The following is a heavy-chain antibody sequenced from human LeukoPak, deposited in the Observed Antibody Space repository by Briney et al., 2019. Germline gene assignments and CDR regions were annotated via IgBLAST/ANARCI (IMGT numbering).Heavy chain of an antibody. CDR2: ISGSGGST. Sequence: GGSLRLSCAASGFTFSSYAMSWVRQALGKGLEWVSAISGSGGSTYYADSVKGRFTISRDNSKNTLYLQMNSLRAEDTAVYYCARSSGSSGYLNYWGQGTLVTVSS. CDR3: ARSSGSSGYLNY. CDR1: GFTFSSYA. V-gene: IGHV3-23*01. D-gene: IGHD3-22*01. J-gene: IGHJ4*02.